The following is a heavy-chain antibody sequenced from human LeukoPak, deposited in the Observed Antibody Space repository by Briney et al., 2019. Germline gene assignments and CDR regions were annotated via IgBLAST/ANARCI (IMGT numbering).Heavy chain of an antibody. CDR1: GYTLTSYD. Sequence: ASVKVSCKASGYTLTSYDINWVRQATGQGLEWMGWMNPNSGRTGYAQKFRDRISITRNTSISTAYMELSSLTSEDTGVYYCTRETSSRYFDFWGQGTLVTVSS. J-gene: IGHJ4*02. CDR3: TRETSSRYFDF. V-gene: IGHV1-8*01. CDR2: MNPNSGRT.